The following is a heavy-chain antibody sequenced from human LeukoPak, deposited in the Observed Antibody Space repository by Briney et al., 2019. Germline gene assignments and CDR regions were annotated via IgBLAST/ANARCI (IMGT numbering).Heavy chain of an antibody. J-gene: IGHJ6*02. CDR1: GFTFSSYA. Sequence: GGSLRLSCAASGFTFSSYAMHWVRQAPGKGLEWVAVISYDGSNKYYADSVKGRFTISRDNSKNTLYLQMNSLRAEDTAVYYCAKGWSEYYYDYYGMDVWGQGTTVTVSS. V-gene: IGHV3-30*04. CDR3: AKGWSEYYYDYYGMDV. D-gene: IGHD2-15*01. CDR2: ISYDGSNK.